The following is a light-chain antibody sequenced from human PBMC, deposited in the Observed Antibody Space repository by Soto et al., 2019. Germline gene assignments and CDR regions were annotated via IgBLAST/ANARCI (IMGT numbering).Light chain of an antibody. V-gene: IGLV1-40*01. CDR1: SSNLGAGYD. CDR3: QSYDSSLTAWV. J-gene: IGLJ3*02. Sequence: QSVLTQPPSVSGAPGQRVTISCTGSSSNLGAGYDVHWYQHLPGTAPKLLIYPNTNRPSGVPDRFSASKSGTSASLAISGLQVEDEADYYCQSYDSSLTAWVFGGGTKLTVL. CDR2: PNT.